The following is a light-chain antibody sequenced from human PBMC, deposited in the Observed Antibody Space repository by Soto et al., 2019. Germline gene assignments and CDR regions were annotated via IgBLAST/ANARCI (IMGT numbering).Light chain of an antibody. J-gene: IGKJ2*01. CDR1: QSVSSN. Sequence: EIVMTQSPATLSVSPGERATLSCRASQSVSSNLAWYQQKPGQAPRLLIYGESTRATGIPARFSGSGSGTEFTLTISSLQSEDFAVDYCQQYNNWPPYTFGQGTKLEIK. CDR3: QQYNNWPPYT. CDR2: GES. V-gene: IGKV3-15*01.